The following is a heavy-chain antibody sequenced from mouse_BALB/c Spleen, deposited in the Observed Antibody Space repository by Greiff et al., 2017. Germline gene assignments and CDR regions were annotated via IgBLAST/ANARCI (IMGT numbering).Heavy chain of an antibody. D-gene: IGHD6-5*01. J-gene: IGHJ4*01. CDR3: TRSYALYAMDY. Sequence: QVQLQQSGAELVRPGASVTLSCKASGYTFTDYEMHWVKQTPVHGLEWIGAIDPETGGTAYNQKFKGKATLTADKSSSTAYMELRSLTSEDSAVYYCTRSYALYAMDYWGQGTSVTVSS. CDR1: GYTFTDYE. V-gene: IGHV1-15*01. CDR2: IDPETGGT.